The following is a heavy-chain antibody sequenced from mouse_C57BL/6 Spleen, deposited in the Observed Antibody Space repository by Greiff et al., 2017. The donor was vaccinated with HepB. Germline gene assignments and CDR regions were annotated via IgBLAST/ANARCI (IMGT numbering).Heavy chain of an antibody. J-gene: IGHJ4*01. CDR2: ISDGGSYT. D-gene: IGHD2-1*01. CDR3: ARDPPIYYGNYYYAMDY. Sequence: EVQRVESGGGLVKPGGSLKLSCAASGFTFSSYAMSWVRQTPEKRLEWVATISDGGSYTYYPDNVKGRFTISRDNAKNNLYLQMSHLKSEDTAMYYCARDPPIYYGNYYYAMDYWGQGTSVTVSS. V-gene: IGHV5-4*01. CDR1: GFTFSSYA.